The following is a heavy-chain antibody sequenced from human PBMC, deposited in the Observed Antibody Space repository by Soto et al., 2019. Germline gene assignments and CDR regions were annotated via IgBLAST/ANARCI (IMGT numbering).Heavy chain of an antibody. J-gene: IGHJ3*02. CDR3: AREGRDHIVATIGGRAFDI. V-gene: IGHV1-69*04. CDR2: IIPILGIA. D-gene: IGHD5-12*01. Sequence: SVKVSCKASGGTFSSYTISWVRQAPGQGLEWMGRIIPILGIANYAQKFQGRVTITADKSTSTAYMELSSLRSEDTAVYYCAREGRDHIVATIGGRAFDIWGQGTMVTVSS. CDR1: GGTFSSYT.